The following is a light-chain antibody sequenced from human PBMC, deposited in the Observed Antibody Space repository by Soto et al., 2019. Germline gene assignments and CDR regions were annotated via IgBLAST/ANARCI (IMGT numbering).Light chain of an antibody. V-gene: IGLV2-14*01. CDR3: SSYTSSSTT. CDR2: DVS. CDR1: SSDVGGYNY. Sequence: QSVLTQPASVSGSPGQSITISCTGTSSDVGGYNYVSWYQQHPGKAPKLMIYDVSNWPSGVSNRFSGSKSGNTASLTISGLQAEDEADYYCSSYTSSSTTFGGGTKLTVL. J-gene: IGLJ2*01.